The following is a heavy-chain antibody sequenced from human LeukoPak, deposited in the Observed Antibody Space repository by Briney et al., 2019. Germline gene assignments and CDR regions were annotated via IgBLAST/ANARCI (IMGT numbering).Heavy chain of an antibody. CDR1: GYSFTSYW. Sequence: GESLKISCKGSGYSFTSYWIGWVRQMPGKVLEWMGIIYPGDSDTRYSPSFQGQVTISADKSISTAYLQWSSLKASDTAMYYCARVLSGYDTYYYYYYYMDVWGKGTTVTVSS. CDR2: IYPGDSDT. D-gene: IGHD5-12*01. V-gene: IGHV5-51*01. CDR3: ARVLSGYDTYYYYYYYMDV. J-gene: IGHJ6*03.